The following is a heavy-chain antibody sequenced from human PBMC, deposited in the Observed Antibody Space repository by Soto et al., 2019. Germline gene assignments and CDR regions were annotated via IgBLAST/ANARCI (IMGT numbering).Heavy chain of an antibody. CDR1: GYTFTSYG. CDR3: AGDCSSTSCYDAFDI. J-gene: IGHJ3*02. Sequence: ASVKVSCKASGYTFTSYGISWVRQAPGQGLEWMGWISAYNGNTNYAQKLQGRVIMTTDTSTSTAYMELRSLRSDDTAVYYCAGDCSSTSCYDAFDIWGQGTMVTVSS. V-gene: IGHV1-18*01. D-gene: IGHD2-2*01. CDR2: ISAYNGNT.